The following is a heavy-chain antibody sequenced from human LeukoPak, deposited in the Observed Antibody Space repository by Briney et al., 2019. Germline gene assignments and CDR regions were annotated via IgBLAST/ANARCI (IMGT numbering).Heavy chain of an antibody. CDR2: VNHSGST. CDR3: ARDVTGSASDY. D-gene: IGHD1-1*01. V-gene: IGHV4-34*01. CDR1: GGSFSAHS. J-gene: IGHJ4*02. Sequence: SETLSLTCAVYGGSFSAHSWSWIRQSPGKGLEWIGEVNHSGSTNYNPPLKSRVTISVDTSKNQFSLRLSSMTAADMAVYYCARDVTGSASDYWGQGTLVTVSS.